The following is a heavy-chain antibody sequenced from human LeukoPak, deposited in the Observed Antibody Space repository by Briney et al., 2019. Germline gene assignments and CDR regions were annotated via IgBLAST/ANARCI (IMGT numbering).Heavy chain of an antibody. CDR1: GFTFSSYA. Sequence: PGGSLRLSCAASGFTFSSYAMSWVRQAPGKGLEWVSAISGSGARTYYADSVKGRFTISRDNSKNTLYLQMNSLRAEDTAVYYCAKSLAYCGGDCYPNWFDPWGQGTLVTVSS. D-gene: IGHD2-21*02. V-gene: IGHV3-23*01. CDR3: AKSLAYCGGDCYPNWFDP. CDR2: ISGSGART. J-gene: IGHJ5*02.